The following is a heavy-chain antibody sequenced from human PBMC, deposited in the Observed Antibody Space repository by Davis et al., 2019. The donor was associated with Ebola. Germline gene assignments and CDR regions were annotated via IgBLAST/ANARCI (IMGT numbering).Heavy chain of an antibody. J-gene: IGHJ4*02. Sequence: GESLKISCAASGFSFRTYDMHWVRQVTGNTLEWVSAIGTAGDTYYPASVKGRCTISRENARNSLYLQMNSLRTEDTAVYYCVRPAFGSHYFDYWGQGILVTVSS. V-gene: IGHV3-13*01. CDR3: VRPAFGSHYFDY. CDR1: GFSFRTYD. D-gene: IGHD2-2*01. CDR2: IGTAGDT.